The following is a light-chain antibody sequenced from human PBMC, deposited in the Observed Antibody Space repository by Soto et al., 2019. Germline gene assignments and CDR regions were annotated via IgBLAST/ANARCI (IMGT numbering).Light chain of an antibody. CDR1: SGDIGSYNR. V-gene: IGLV2-14*01. Sequence: QSVLTQPASVSGSPGQSITISCTGTSGDIGSYNRVSWYQQHPGKAPKLMIYEVTIRPSGVSDRFSGSKSGNTASLTVSGLQAEDEADYYCSSYTGGNPSYVFGTGTKLTVL. J-gene: IGLJ1*01. CDR2: EVT. CDR3: SSYTGGNPSYV.